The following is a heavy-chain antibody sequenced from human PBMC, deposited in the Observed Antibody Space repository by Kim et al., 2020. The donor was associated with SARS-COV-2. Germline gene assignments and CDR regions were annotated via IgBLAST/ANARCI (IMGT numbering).Heavy chain of an antibody. V-gene: IGHV4-59*08. CDR1: GGSISSYS. Sequence: SETLSLTCTVSGGSISSYSWSLIRQPPGKGLEWIGYMSYSGNTNYDPSLKSRVTISLDTSKNQFSLKLNSVTAADTAVYYCARHGGESMIRGVLGAFDIWGQGTMVTVSS. CDR3: ARHGGESMIRGVLGAFDI. J-gene: IGHJ3*02. D-gene: IGHD3-10*01. CDR2: MSYSGNT.